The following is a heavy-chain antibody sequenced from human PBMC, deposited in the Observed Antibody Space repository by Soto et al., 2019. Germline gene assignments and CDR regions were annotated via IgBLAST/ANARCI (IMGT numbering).Heavy chain of an antibody. J-gene: IGHJ4*02. Sequence: GGSLRLSCAASGFTFSDYYMSWIRQVPGKGLEWVAYISGTSDSIPYADSVRGRFTISRDNAKNSLYLQMNSLRAEDTAVYYCARVAVLTAAGTSDYWGQGTLVTGSS. V-gene: IGHV3-11*06. D-gene: IGHD6-13*01. CDR3: ARVAVLTAAGTSDY. CDR1: GFTFSDYY. CDR2: ISGTSDSI.